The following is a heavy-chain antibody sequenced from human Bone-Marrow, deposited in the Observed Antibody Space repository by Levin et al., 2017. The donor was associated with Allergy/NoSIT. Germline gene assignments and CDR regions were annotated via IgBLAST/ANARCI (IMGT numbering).Heavy chain of an antibody. D-gene: IGHD6-13*01. Sequence: SCAASGFTFSSYWMSWVRQAPGKGLEWVANIKQDGSEKYYVDSVKGRFTISRDNAKNSLYLQMNSLRAEDTAVYYCASNTAGTTYYFDYWGQGTLVTVSS. V-gene: IGHV3-7*01. CDR3: ASNTAGTTYYFDY. J-gene: IGHJ4*02. CDR1: GFTFSSYW. CDR2: IKQDGSEK.